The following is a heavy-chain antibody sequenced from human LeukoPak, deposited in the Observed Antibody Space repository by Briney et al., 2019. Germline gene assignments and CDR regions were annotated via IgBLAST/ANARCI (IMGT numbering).Heavy chain of an antibody. CDR3: TRDSSLGYSYGNTDY. V-gene: IGHV3-49*03. J-gene: IGHJ4*02. CDR2: IRSKAYGGTT. Sequence: PGGSLRLSCAASGFTFSSYSMSWFRQAPGKGLEWVGFIRSKAYGGTTEYAASVKGRFTISRDDSKSIAYLQMNSLKTEDTAVYYCTRDSSLGYSYGNTDYWGQGTLVTVSS. CDR1: GFTFSSYS. D-gene: IGHD5-18*01.